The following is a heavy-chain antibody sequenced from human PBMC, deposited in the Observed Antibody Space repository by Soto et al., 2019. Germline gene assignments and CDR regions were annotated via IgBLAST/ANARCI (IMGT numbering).Heavy chain of an antibody. CDR3: TTHLFLGGMDV. V-gene: IGHV3-15*01. Sequence: EVHLVESGGGLVKPGESLRLSCAASGLTFSSAWMSWVRQTPGKGLEWVGRIKSRSAGGTTDYAAPFKGRFTVSRDDSKNTLYLQMNSLKTEDPAVYYCTTHLFLGGMDVWGQGTTVTVSS. J-gene: IGHJ6*02. CDR2: IKSRSAGGTT. CDR1: GLTFSSAW.